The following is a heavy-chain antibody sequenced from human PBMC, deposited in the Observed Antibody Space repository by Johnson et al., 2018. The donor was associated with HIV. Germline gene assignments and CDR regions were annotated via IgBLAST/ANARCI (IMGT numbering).Heavy chain of an antibody. CDR3: NTDAFDI. V-gene: IGHV3-7*02. J-gene: IGHJ3*02. CDR2: IKQAGSAK. Sequence: VQLVESGGGLVQPGGSLRLSCAASGFTFSNSWMSWVRQAPGQGLARVANIKQAGSAKYYVDSVTGRFTISRDNSKNTLYLQMGSLRAEDMAVYYCNTDAFDIWGQGTMVTVSS. CDR1: GFTFSNSW.